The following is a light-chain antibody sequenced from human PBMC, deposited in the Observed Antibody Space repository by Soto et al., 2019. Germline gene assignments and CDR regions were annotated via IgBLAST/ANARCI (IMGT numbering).Light chain of an antibody. CDR1: QGIRND. J-gene: IGKJ2*01. CDR3: LQDYNYPRT. CDR2: AAS. V-gene: IGKV1-6*01. Sequence: AIQMTQSPSSLSASVGDRVTITCRASQGIRNDLGCYQQKQGKAPKLLIYAASSLQSGVPSRFSGSGSGTDFTLTISSLQPEDFATYYCLQDYNYPRTFGQGTKLEIK.